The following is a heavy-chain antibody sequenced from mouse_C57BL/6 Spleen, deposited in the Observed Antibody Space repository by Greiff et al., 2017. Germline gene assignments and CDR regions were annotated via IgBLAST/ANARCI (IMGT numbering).Heavy chain of an antibody. CDR1: GYAFSSPW. CDR3: ARSLNRYYAMDY. J-gene: IGHJ4*01. Sequence: QVQLQQSGPELVKPGASVKISCKASGYAFSSPWMNSVKQRPGKGLEWIGRIYPGDGDTNYNGKFKGKATLTADKSSSTAYMQLSSLTSEDSAVYFCARSLNRYYAMDYWGQGTSVTVSS. CDR2: IYPGDGDT. D-gene: IGHD6-1*01. V-gene: IGHV1-82*01.